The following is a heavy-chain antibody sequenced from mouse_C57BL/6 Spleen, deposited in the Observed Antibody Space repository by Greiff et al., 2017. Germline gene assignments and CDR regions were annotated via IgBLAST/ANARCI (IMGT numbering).Heavy chain of an antibody. J-gene: IGHJ2*01. V-gene: IGHV1-80*01. CDR2: IYPGDGDT. CDR3: AREGLEDYGYYFDY. Sequence: QVQLQQSGAELVKPGASVKISCTASGFAFSSYWMNWVKQRPGKGLEWIGQIYPGDGDTKYNGKFKGKATLTADKSSSTAYMQLSSLTSEDAAVYVCAREGLEDYGYYFDYWGQGTTLTVSA. D-gene: IGHD2-4*01. CDR1: GFAFSSYW.